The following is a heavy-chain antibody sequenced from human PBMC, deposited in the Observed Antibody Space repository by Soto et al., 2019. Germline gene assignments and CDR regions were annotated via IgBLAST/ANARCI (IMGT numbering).Heavy chain of an antibody. D-gene: IGHD3-10*01. CDR3: ARDKGTMVRGVITYYFDY. CDR2: ISYDGSNK. CDR1: GFTFSSYA. V-gene: IGHV3-30-3*01. J-gene: IGHJ4*02. Sequence: QVQPVESGGGVVQPGRSLRLSCAASGFTFSSYAMHWVRQAPGKGLEWVAVISYDGSNKYYADSVKGRFTISRDNSKNTLYLQMNSLRAEDTAVYYCARDKGTMVRGVITYYFDYWGQGTLVTVSS.